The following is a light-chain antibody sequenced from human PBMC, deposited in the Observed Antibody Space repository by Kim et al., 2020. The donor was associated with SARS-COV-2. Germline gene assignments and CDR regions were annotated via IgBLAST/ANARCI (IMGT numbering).Light chain of an antibody. V-gene: IGKV3-20*01. CDR2: GAS. Sequence: EIVLTQSPGTLSLSPGERATLSCRASQSVSRSYLAWYQQKPGQAPRLLLYGASRRATGIPDRFSGSGSGTDFTLTISRLEPEDFAVYYCQQYGSSPMYTFGQGTKLEI. CDR3: QQYGSSPMYT. CDR1: QSVSRSY. J-gene: IGKJ2*01.